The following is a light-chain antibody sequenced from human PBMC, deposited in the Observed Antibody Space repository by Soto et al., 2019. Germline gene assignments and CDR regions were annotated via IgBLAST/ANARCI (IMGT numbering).Light chain of an antibody. CDR3: QQSYSTPWT. CDR2: AAF. Sequence: DIQMTQSPSSLSASVGDRVTITCRASQSISSYLNWYQQKPGKAPKLLIYAAFSLQRGVPSRFSGSGSGTDFTLTISSLQTEDFATYYCQQSYSTPWTFRQGTKVEIK. J-gene: IGKJ1*01. V-gene: IGKV1-39*01. CDR1: QSISSY.